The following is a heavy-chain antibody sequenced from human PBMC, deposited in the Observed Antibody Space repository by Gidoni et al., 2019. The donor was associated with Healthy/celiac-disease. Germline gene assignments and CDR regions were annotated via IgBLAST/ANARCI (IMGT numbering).Heavy chain of an antibody. J-gene: IGHJ5*02. CDR2: ISSSSSYT. CDR1: GFTFSDYY. D-gene: IGHD6-13*01. V-gene: IGHV3-11*05. Sequence: QVQLVESGGGLVKPGGSLRLSCAASGFTFSDYYRSWIRQAPGTGLEWVSYISSSSSYTNYADSVKGRFTISRDNAKNSLYLQMNSLRAEDTAVYYCAREVAIAAAGKSNNWFDPWGQGTLVTVSS. CDR3: AREVAIAAAGKSNNWFDP.